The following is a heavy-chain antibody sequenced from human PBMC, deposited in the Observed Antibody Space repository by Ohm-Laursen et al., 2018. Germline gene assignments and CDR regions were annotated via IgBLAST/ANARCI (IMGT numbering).Heavy chain of an antibody. CDR3: AKAGGWSYSYKLDS. CDR2: TSGSGGFT. CDR1: GFTFSDYY. J-gene: IGHJ5*01. V-gene: IGHV3-23*01. Sequence: SLRLSCSASGFTFSDYYMNWVRQAPGKGLEWVSATSGSGGFTYYADSVKGRFTISRDNSKNTLYLQMNSLRAEDTAVYHCAKAGGWSYSYKLDSWGQGALVTVSS. D-gene: IGHD3-10*01.